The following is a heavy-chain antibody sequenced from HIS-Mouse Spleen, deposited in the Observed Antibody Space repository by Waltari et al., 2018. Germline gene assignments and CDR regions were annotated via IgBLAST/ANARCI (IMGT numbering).Heavy chain of an antibody. CDR3: ARGSKARHSSSWIDY. J-gene: IGHJ4*02. Sequence: QVQLQQWGAGLLKPSETLSLTCAVYGGSFSGYYRSWIRQPPGKGREWSGEINHSGSTNYHPSLKSRVTISVDTSKNQFSLKLSSVTAADTAVYYCARGSKARHSSSWIDYWGQGTLVTVSS. CDR1: GGSFSGYY. V-gene: IGHV4-34*01. CDR2: INHSGST. D-gene: IGHD6-13*01.